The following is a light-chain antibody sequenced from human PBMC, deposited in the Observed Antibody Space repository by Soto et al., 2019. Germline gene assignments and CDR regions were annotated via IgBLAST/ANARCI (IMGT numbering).Light chain of an antibody. CDR3: QQYGGSPIT. CDR2: GAS. J-gene: IGKJ5*01. CDR1: QSVTTR. V-gene: IGKV3-20*01. Sequence: IALTPSPGTLSLAPAERCTLSSRASQSVTTRLAWYQHKPGQAPTLLMSGASNRASGVPVRFSGSGSGTDFTLTITRLEPEDFALYYCQQYGGSPITFGLGTRLEIK.